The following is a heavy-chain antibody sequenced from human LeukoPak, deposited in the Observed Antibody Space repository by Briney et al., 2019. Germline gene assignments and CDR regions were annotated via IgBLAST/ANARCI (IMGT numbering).Heavy chain of an antibody. CDR1: GFSFNNYA. CDR2: IIASSGAT. D-gene: IGHD5-12*01. Sequence: GGSLRLSCAASGFSFNNYAMNWVRQAPGKGLEWVSIIIASSGATVYADSVKGRFIISRDISKNTLYLQMNNLRVEDTAVYYCVKGAYDYIEVAYFDFWGQGILVTVSS. J-gene: IGHJ4*01. CDR3: VKGAYDYIEVAYFDF. V-gene: IGHV3-23*01.